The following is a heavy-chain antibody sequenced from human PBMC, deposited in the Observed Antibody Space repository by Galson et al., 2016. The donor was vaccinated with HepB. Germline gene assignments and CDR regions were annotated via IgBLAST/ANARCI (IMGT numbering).Heavy chain of an antibody. CDR1: GFTFSTYY. CDR3: ARAGVTLIRDGGYDH. J-gene: IGHJ4*01. Sequence: SLRLSCAASGFTFSTYYMMWVRQAPGKGLEWVAIRKQDGSERYYVDSVKGRFTISRDNARNSLYLQMNDLRAEDTAAYFCARAGVTLIRDGGYDHWGHGALVTVSS. D-gene: IGHD2-15*01. V-gene: IGHV3-7*01. CDR2: RKQDGSER.